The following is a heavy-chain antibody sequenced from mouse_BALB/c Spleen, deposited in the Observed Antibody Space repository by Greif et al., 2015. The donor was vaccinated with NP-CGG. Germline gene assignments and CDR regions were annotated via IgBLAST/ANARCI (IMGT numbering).Heavy chain of an antibody. V-gene: IGHV14-3*02. Sequence: EVKLVASEAELVKPGASVKLSCTASGFNIKDTNMHWVTQRPEQGLEWIGRIAPATGNTKVSPKFQGKATITADPSPNTAYLQLSCASSGDLAVYYRPRTLARELHLYYWGQRTTLTLPA. CDR1: GFNIKDTN. CDR2: IAPATGNT. J-gene: IGHJ2*01. D-gene: IGHD3-1*01. CDR3: PRTLARELHLYY.